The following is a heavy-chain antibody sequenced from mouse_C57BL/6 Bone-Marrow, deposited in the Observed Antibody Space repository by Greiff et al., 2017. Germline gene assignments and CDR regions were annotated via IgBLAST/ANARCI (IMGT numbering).Heavy chain of an antibody. Sequence: VQLQQSGAELVRPGASVTLSCKASGYTFTDYEMHWVKQTPVHGLEWIGAIDPETCGTAYNQTFKGKAILTADKSSSTAYMELRSLTSEDSAVYYCTRSGYYGSSPSYWYFDVWGTGTTVTVSS. CDR2: IDPETCGT. D-gene: IGHD1-1*01. CDR3: TRSGYYGSSPSYWYFDV. J-gene: IGHJ1*03. V-gene: IGHV1-15*01. CDR1: GYTFTDYE.